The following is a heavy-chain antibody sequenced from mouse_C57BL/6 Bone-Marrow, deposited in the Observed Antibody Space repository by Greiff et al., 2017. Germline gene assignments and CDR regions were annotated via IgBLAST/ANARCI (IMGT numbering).Heavy chain of an antibody. Sequence: VQLQQSGPVLVKPGASVKMSCKASGYTFTDYYMNWVKQSNGKSLEWIGVINPYNGGTSYNQKFKGKATLTVDKSSSTAYMELNSLTSEDSAVYCCAREGNYLAWFAYWGQGTLVTVSA. CDR3: AREGNYLAWFAY. CDR2: INPYNGGT. D-gene: IGHD2-1*01. CDR1: GYTFTDYY. J-gene: IGHJ3*01. V-gene: IGHV1-19*01.